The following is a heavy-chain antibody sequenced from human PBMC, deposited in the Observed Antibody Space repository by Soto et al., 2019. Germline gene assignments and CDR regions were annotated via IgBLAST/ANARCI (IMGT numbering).Heavy chain of an antibody. V-gene: IGHV3-21*01. CDR3: ARLHCSGGSCYYSFDY. Sequence: GGVLRLSCAASGFTFSSYTMNWVRQAPGKGLERVSSITSSGSYVYYADSMKGRFTISRDNAKNSVYLQVNSLRAEDTAVYYCARLHCSGGSCYYSFDYWGRGTLVTVSS. CDR2: ITSSGSYV. CDR1: GFTFSSYT. J-gene: IGHJ4*02. D-gene: IGHD2-15*01.